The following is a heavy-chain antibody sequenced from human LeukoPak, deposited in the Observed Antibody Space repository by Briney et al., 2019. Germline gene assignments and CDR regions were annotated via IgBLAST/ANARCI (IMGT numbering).Heavy chain of an antibody. CDR2: IYYSGST. CDR3: ARGRPFGGGFHLDY. CDR1: GDSSTSDSHY. J-gene: IGHJ4*02. V-gene: IGHV4-39*02. Sequence: DPSETLSLTCIISGDSSTSDSHYGGWVRQPPGKGLEWIGNIYYSGSTYYNPSLKSRVTMSVDTSKNQFFLKLSSVTAADTAVYYCARGRPFGGGFHLDYWGQGTLVTVSA. D-gene: IGHD1-26*01.